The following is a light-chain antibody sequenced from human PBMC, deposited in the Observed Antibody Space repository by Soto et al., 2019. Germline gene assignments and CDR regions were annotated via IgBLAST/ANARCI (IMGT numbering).Light chain of an antibody. CDR1: QSLLHSNGYNY. J-gene: IGKJ5*01. CDR3: MQALQTLLT. V-gene: IGKV2-28*01. CDR2: LGS. Sequence: DIVMTQSPLSLPVTPGEPASISCRSSQSLLHSNGYNYLDWYLQKPGQSPQLLIYLGSNRASGVPDRFSGSGSGTDFTLKISRVEAEDVGVYYCMQALQTLLTFGQGTRLEIQ.